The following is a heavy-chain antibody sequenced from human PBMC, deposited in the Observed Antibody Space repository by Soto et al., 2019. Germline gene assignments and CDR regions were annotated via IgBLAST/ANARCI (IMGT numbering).Heavy chain of an antibody. CDR1: GFTFSSYA. CDR2: ISGSGGST. CDR3: AKDQIRSGWYSGPSDY. V-gene: IGHV3-23*01. Sequence: EVQLLESGGGLVQPGGSLRLSCAASGFTFSSYAMSWVRQAPGKGLEWVSAISGSGGSTYYADSVKGRFTISRDNSKNTLYLQMNSLRAEDTAVYYCAKDQIRSGWYSGPSDYWGQGTLVTVSS. J-gene: IGHJ4*02. D-gene: IGHD6-19*01.